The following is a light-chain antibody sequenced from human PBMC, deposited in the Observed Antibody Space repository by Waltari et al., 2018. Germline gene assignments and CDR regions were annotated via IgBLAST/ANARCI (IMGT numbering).Light chain of an antibody. V-gene: IGKV1-39*01. CDR2: AAS. CDR1: QTIDVY. CDR3: QQSLDSPYT. Sequence: DIQMTQSPSSLSASVVDTVTISCRASQTIDVYLNWYQQQPGKAPNLLIYAASTLLIGVPSRFSGFGSETEFTLTITGLQPEDFATYYCQQSLDSPYTFGQGTRLEI. J-gene: IGKJ2*01.